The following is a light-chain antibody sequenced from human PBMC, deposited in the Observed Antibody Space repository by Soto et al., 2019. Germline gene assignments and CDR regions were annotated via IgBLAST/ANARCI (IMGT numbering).Light chain of an antibody. CDR1: SSDVGGYNY. V-gene: IGLV2-14*01. Sequence: QSVLTQPASVSGSPGQSITISCTGTSSDVGGYNYVSWYQQHPGKVPKLMIYEVSDRPSGVSNRFSGSKAGNTASLTISGLLEDDEADYFCASFRSGTILVFGSGTKLTVL. CDR3: ASFRSGTILV. CDR2: EVS. J-gene: IGLJ1*01.